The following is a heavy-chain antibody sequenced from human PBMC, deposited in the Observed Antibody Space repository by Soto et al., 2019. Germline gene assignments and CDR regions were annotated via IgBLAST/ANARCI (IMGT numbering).Heavy chain of an antibody. Sequence: GGSLRLSCAASGFTFSSSGMHWVRQAPGKGLEWVAVISYGGSNKYYADSVKGRFTISRDNSKNTLYLQMNSLRAEDTAVYYCAKDSYGDPRTSDFDYWGQGTLVTSPQ. D-gene: IGHD4-17*01. CDR3: AKDSYGDPRTSDFDY. CDR2: ISYGGSNK. J-gene: IGHJ4*02. CDR1: GFTFSSSG. V-gene: IGHV3-30*18.